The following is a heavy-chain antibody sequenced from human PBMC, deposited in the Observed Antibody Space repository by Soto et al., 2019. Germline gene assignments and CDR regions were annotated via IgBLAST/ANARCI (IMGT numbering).Heavy chain of an antibody. Sequence: SETLSLTCTVSGGSISSGDYYWSWIRQPPGKGLEWIGYIYYSGSTYYNPSLKSRVTISVDTSKNQFSLKLSSVTAADTAVYYCAAYIVLVPAPTRENWFDPWGQGTLVTVSS. CDR1: GGSISSGDYY. V-gene: IGHV4-30-4*01. CDR2: IYYSGST. J-gene: IGHJ5*02. D-gene: IGHD2-2*01. CDR3: AAYIVLVPAPTRENWFDP.